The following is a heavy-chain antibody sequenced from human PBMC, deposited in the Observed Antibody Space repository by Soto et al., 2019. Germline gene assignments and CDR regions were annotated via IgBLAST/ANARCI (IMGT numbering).Heavy chain of an antibody. CDR1: GGSSRSYF. CDR2: IYYSGST. Sequence: SETLSLTSTVSGGSSRSYFWGWIRQPPGKGLEWIGSIYYSGSTYYNPSLKSRVTVSVDTSKNQFSLKLSSVTAADTAVYYCARHPSDFWFDPWGQGTLVTVSS. CDR3: ARHPSDFWFDP. V-gene: IGHV4-39*01. D-gene: IGHD2-21*02. J-gene: IGHJ5*02.